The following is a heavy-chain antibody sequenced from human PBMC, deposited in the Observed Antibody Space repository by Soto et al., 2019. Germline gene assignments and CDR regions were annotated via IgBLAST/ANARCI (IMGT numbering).Heavy chain of an antibody. V-gene: IGHV3-23*01. J-gene: IGHJ4*02. CDR2: ISGSTSGT. Sequence: EVQLLESGGGLVQPGGSLRLSCAASGFAFSSYAMSWVRQAPGKGLEWVSSISGSTSGTYYADAVKGRFTISRDNSNNTLYLQMNSLRAEDTAVYYCAKDRGSIDPFDYGGQGALVTVSS. CDR3: AKDRGSIDPFDY. CDR1: GFAFSSYA. D-gene: IGHD3-16*02.